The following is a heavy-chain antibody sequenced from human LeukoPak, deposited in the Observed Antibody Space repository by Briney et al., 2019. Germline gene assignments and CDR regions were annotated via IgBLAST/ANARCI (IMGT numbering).Heavy chain of an antibody. D-gene: IGHD6-13*01. CDR1: GGSFSGYY. CDR2: INHSGST. Sequence: SETLSLTCAVYGGSFSGYYWSWIRQPPGKGLEWIGEINHSGSTNYNPSLKSRVTISVDTSKNQLSLKLSSVTAADTAVYYCARSFSSSWPFAYYGMDVWGQGTTVTVSS. CDR3: ARSFSSSWPFAYYGMDV. J-gene: IGHJ6*02. V-gene: IGHV4-34*01.